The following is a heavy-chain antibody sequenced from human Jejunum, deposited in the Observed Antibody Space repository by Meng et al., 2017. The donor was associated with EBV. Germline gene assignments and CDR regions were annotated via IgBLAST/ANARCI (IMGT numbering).Heavy chain of an antibody. V-gene: IGHV3-23*01. J-gene: IGHJ4*02. CDR2: FFDHTDNT. CDR1: GFDLSNNG. Sequence: VQVLEAGGGLVQPGGFLRLSCTVSGFDLSNNGISWVRQVPGRGLEWVSSFFDHTDNTYYADSVKGRFTISRDNSRNTLYLQMSSLSVDDTAVYYCVGHGYNSGWWGQGTLVTVSS. D-gene: IGHD6-19*01. CDR3: VGHGYNSGW.